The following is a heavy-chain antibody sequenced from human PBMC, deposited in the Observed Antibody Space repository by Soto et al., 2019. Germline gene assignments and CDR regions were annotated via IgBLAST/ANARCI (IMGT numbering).Heavy chain of an antibody. CDR3: ARVQYSGYDFKLAFDI. D-gene: IGHD5-12*01. CDR1: GYTFDNYA. Sequence: QVQLVQSGAQVKKPGASVKVSCKASGYTFDNYALHWVRQAPGRRLEWMGWIHAGNGYTKYSQSSPGRVTITRATSASTVHMDLSSLRSEDTAVYYCARVQYSGYDFKLAFDIWGQGTMVTVYS. CDR2: IHAGNGYT. J-gene: IGHJ3*02. V-gene: IGHV1-3*01.